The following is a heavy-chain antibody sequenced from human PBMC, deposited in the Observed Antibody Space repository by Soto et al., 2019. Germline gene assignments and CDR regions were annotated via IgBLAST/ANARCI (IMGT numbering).Heavy chain of an antibody. J-gene: IGHJ3*02. V-gene: IGHV1-69*06. CDR3: ARGVITVADSDAFDI. Sequence: SVKVSCKASGGTFSSYAISWVRQAPGQGLEWMGGIIPIFGTANYAQKFQGRVTMTEDTSSDTAYMELSSLRSEDTAIYYCARGVITVADSDAFDIWGQGTMVTV. CDR1: GGTFSSYA. CDR2: IIPIFGTA. D-gene: IGHD6-19*01.